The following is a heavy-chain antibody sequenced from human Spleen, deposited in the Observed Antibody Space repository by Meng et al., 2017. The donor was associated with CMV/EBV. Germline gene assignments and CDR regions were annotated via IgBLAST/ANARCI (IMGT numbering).Heavy chain of an antibody. D-gene: IGHD5-18*01. CDR1: GFSLSTSGMG. V-gene: IGHV2-5*01. J-gene: IGHJ4*02. CDR2: IYWNDDK. CDR3: ARMGYGYNYFDY. Sequence: SGPTLVKPTQTLTLTCTFSGFSLSTSGMGVGWIRQPPGKALEWLALIYWNDDKRYSPSLKSRLTITKDTSKNQVVLTMTNMDPVDTATYYCARMGYGYNYFDYWGQGTLVTVSS.